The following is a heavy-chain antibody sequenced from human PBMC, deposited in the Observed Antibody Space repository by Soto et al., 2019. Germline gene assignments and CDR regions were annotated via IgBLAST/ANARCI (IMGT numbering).Heavy chain of an antibody. CDR1: GFTVSSNY. Sequence: GGSLRLSCAASGFTVSSNYMSWVRQAPGKGLEWVSVIYSGGSTYYADSVKGRFTISRDNSKNTLYLQMNSLRAEDTAVYYCASEPPPYYDFWSAPYYYYYMDVWGKGTTVTVSS. CDR3: ASEPPPYYDFWSAPYYYYYMDV. V-gene: IGHV3-66*01. CDR2: IYSGGST. J-gene: IGHJ6*03. D-gene: IGHD3-3*01.